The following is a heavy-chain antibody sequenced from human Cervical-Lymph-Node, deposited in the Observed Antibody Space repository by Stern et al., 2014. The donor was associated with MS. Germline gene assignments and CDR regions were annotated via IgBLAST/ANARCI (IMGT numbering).Heavy chain of an antibody. D-gene: IGHD6-13*01. V-gene: IGHV1-69*01. CDR1: GDSFSTYT. CDR3: ARDQGGIAAD. J-gene: IGHJ4*02. CDR2: INPMFGTP. Sequence: VQLGQSGAEVKKPGSSVKVSCKASGDSFSTYTISWVRQAPGQGLEWMGGINPMFGTPNYAQKFQGRVTITADESTSTAYMELSGLRSEDTAVYFCARDQGGIAADWGQGTLDTVSS.